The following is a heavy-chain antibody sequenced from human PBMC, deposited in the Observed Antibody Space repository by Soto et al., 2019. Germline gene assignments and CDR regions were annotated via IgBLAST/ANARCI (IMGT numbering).Heavy chain of an antibody. CDR3: ARDALWSIAY. V-gene: IGHV3-30-3*01. CDR1: GFTLSSNA. Sequence: QVQLVESGGGVVQPGTSLRLSCAASGFTLSSNAMHWVRQAPGKGLEWVAVVSYDGSNKYYADSVKGRFTISRDNFKSMVYLQMNSLRDEDTAVYYCARDALWSIAYWGQGTLVTVSS. D-gene: IGHD3-16*01. J-gene: IGHJ4*02. CDR2: VSYDGSNK.